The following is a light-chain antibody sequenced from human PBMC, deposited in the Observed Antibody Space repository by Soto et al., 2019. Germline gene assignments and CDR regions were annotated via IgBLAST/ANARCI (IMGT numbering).Light chain of an antibody. J-gene: IGKJ1*01. CDR3: QHFGGSPPWT. Sequence: EIVLTQSPGPLSLSPGNSAALSCRASQSVTGDKVAWYQQRPGQAPRLLIYGRSTRATDIPARFRGSGSGTDYTFTINSLEPEDFADYYCQHFGGSPPWTFGHGTKVE. CDR1: QSVTGDK. V-gene: IGKV3-20*01. CDR2: GRS.